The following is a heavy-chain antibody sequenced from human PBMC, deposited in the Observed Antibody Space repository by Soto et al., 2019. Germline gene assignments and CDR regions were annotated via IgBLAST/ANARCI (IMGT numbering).Heavy chain of an antibody. V-gene: IGHV1-18*01. CDR1: GYTFTSCG. CDR3: ARAASSSWPFDY. CDR2: ISAYNGNT. D-gene: IGHD6-13*01. J-gene: IGHJ4*02. Sequence: ASGKVSCKASGYTFTSCGISWVRQAPGQGLEWMGWISAYNGNTNYAQKLQGRVTMTTDTSTSTAYMELRSLRSDDTAVYYCARAASSSWPFDYWGQGTLVTVSS.